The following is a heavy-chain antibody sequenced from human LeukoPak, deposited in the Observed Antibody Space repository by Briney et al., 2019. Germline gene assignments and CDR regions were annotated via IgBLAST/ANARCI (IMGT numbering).Heavy chain of an antibody. D-gene: IGHD5-12*01. Sequence: GGSLRLSCAASGFTVSTNYMTWVRQAPGKGVEWVSVIYSGGTTYYADSGKGRFSISRHNSKNTLYLQMNSLRAEHTAVYYCARYDYGRSGFDYWGQGTLVTVSS. CDR2: IYSGGTT. CDR1: GFTVSTNY. J-gene: IGHJ4*02. V-gene: IGHV3-66*01. CDR3: ARYDYGRSGFDY.